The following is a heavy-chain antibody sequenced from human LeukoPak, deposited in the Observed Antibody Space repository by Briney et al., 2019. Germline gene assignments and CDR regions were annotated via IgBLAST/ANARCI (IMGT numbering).Heavy chain of an antibody. CDR3: ARGRDGSRANWFDP. Sequence: SETLSLTCTVSAGSITNYYWSWIRQPPGKGLEWIGYIYYTGSTNYNPSLKSRVSISVDTSKNQFSLKLSSVTAADTAVYYCARGRDGSRANWFDPWGQGTLVTVSS. D-gene: IGHD5-24*01. J-gene: IGHJ5*02. V-gene: IGHV4-59*12. CDR1: AGSITNYY. CDR2: IYYTGST.